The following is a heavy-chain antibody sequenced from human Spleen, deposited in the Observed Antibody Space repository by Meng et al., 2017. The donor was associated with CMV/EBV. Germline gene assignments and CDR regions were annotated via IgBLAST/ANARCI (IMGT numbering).Heavy chain of an antibody. J-gene: IGHJ4*02. D-gene: IGHD5-18*01. Sequence: GGSLRLSCAASGFTFSSYSMNWVRQAPGKGLEWVSSISSSSSYIYYADSVKGRFTISRDNAKNSLYVQMNSLRAEDTAVYYCARVDTAMAPIYFDYWGQGTLVTVSS. V-gene: IGHV3-21*01. CDR1: GFTFSSYS. CDR2: ISSSSSYI. CDR3: ARVDTAMAPIYFDY.